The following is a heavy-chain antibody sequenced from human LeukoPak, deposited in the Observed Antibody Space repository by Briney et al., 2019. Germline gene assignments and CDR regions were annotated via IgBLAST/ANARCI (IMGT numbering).Heavy chain of an antibody. CDR3: ASQTHPTKGYWFDP. Sequence: ASVKVSCKASGGTFSSYAISWVRQAPGQGLEWMGGIIPIFGTANYAQKFQGRVTITTDESTSTAYMELSSLRSEDTAVYYCASQTHPTKGYWFDPWGQGTLVTVSS. CDR1: GGTFSSYA. CDR2: IIPIFGTA. J-gene: IGHJ5*02. V-gene: IGHV1-69*05.